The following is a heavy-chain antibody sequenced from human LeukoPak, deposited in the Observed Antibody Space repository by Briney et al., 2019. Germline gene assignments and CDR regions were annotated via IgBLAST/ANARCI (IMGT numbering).Heavy chain of an antibody. Sequence: GGSLRLSCAASGFTFSSYEMHWVRQAPGKGLEWVSYISSSGSTIYYADSLKGRFTVSRDNAKNSLLLQMNSLRAEDTAVYYCARAGSIAADGYVFDSWGQGTLATVSS. CDR3: ARAGSIAADGYVFDS. CDR2: ISSSGSTI. J-gene: IGHJ4*02. D-gene: IGHD6-25*01. CDR1: GFTFSSYE. V-gene: IGHV3-48*03.